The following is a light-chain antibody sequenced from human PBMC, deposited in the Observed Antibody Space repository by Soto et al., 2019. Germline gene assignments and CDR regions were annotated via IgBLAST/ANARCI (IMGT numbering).Light chain of an antibody. CDR3: QQYGSSPRT. V-gene: IGKV3-20*01. CDR1: QSVSSNY. Sequence: EIVLTQSPGTLSLSPGERAALSCRASQSVSSNYLAWFQQKPGQAHRLLIYGASSRATGIPDRFSGSGSGTDFTFTISRLEPEDFAIYYCQQYGSSPRTFGRGTKVEIK. CDR2: GAS. J-gene: IGKJ1*01.